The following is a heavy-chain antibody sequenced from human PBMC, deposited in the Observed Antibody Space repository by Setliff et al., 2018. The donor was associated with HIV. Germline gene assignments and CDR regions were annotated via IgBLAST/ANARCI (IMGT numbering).Heavy chain of an antibody. CDR3: HSGYDTEEQSYFDY. CDR1: GFTFDTYW. D-gene: IGHD5-12*01. J-gene: IGHJ4*02. V-gene: IGHV3-74*03. CDR2: VSSDGSSK. Sequence: GGSLRLSCAASGFTFDTYWMHWVRQAPGKGLVWVSRVSSDGSSKTYADSVKGRFTISRDNAKNTLYLQMNSLRVEDTGVYYCHSGYDTEEQSYFDYWGQGTLVTVSS.